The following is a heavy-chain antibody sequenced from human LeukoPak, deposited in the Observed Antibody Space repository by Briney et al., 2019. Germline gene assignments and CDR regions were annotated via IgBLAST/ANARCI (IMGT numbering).Heavy chain of an antibody. V-gene: IGHV4-31*03. CDR1: GGSISSGGYY. CDR3: ARAYSGYTNDY. CDR2: IYYSGST. J-gene: IGHJ4*02. Sequence: SQTLSLTCTVSGGSISSGGYYWSWIRQHPGKGLEWIGYIYYSGSTYYNPSLKSRVTIPVDTSKNQFSLKLSSVTAADTAVYYCARAYSGYTNDYWGQGTLATVSS. D-gene: IGHD5-18*01.